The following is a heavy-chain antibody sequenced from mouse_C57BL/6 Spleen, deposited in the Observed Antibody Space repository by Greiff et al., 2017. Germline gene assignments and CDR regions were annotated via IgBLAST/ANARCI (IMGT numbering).Heavy chain of an antibody. CDR3: ARGLRRDFDY. CDR1: GYTFTSYW. CDR2: IDPSDSYT. Sequence: QVHVKQPGAELVKPGASVKLSCKASGYTFTSYWMQWVKQRPGQGLEWIGEIDPSDSYTNYNQKFKGKATLTVDTSSSTAYMQLSSLTSEDSAVYYCARGLRRDFDYWGQGTTLTVSS. D-gene: IGHD2-4*01. J-gene: IGHJ2*01. V-gene: IGHV1-50*01.